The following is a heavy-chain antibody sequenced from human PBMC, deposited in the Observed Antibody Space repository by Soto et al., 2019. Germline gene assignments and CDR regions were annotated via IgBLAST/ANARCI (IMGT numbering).Heavy chain of an antibody. CDR3: ASGWGENSSSHYYYYGMDV. V-gene: IGHV1-69*13. D-gene: IGHD6-6*01. Sequence: ASVKVSCKASGGTFSSYAISWVRQAPGQGLEWMGGITTIFGTANYAQKFQGRVTITADESTSTAYMELSSLRSEDTAVYYCASGWGENSSSHYYYYGMDVWGQGTTVTVSS. CDR1: GGTFSSYA. J-gene: IGHJ6*02. CDR2: ITTIFGTA.